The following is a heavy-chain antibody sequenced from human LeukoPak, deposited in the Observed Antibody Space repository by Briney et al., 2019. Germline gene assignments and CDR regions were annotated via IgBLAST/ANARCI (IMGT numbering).Heavy chain of an antibody. Sequence: ASVKVSCKASGYTFTSYDINWVRQGTGQGLEWMGWMNPNSGNTGYAQKFQGRGTMTRNTSISTAYMELSSLRSEDTAVYYCARGISSWYVEWAYYYYYGMDVWGQGTTVTVSS. CDR2: MNPNSGNT. D-gene: IGHD6-13*01. CDR3: ARGISSWYVEWAYYYYYGMDV. J-gene: IGHJ6*02. V-gene: IGHV1-8*01. CDR1: GYTFTSYD.